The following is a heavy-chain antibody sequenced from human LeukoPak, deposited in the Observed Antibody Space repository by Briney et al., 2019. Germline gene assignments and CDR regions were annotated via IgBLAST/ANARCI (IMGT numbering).Heavy chain of an antibody. V-gene: IGHV4-59*08. D-gene: IGHD6-13*01. Sequence: PSETLSLTCTVSGEDISRYSWSWIRQPPGKGLEWIGYNSISNSETTNYNPSLKSQVTISLDTSSNQFSLKLSSVTAADTAVYYCARVGGSSWYGFASNWFDPWGQGTPVTVSS. CDR3: ARVGGSSWYGFASNWFDP. CDR2: NSISNSETT. CDR1: GEDISRYS. J-gene: IGHJ5*02.